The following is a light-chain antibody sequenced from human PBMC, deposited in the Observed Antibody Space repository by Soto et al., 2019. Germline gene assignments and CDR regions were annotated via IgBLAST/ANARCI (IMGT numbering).Light chain of an antibody. CDR3: QQYNSYSKT. CDR2: KAS. Sequence: DIQMTQSPSTLSASVGDRVTITCRASQSISSWLAWYQQKTGKAPKLLIYKASSLESGVPSRFSGSESGTKFTFIFSILQPDDFATYYCQQYNSYSKTFGQGTKVDIK. CDR1: QSISSW. J-gene: IGKJ1*01. V-gene: IGKV1-5*03.